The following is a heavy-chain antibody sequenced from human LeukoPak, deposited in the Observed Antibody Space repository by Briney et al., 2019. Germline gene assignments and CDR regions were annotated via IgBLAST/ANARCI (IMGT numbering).Heavy chain of an antibody. J-gene: IGHJ4*02. D-gene: IGHD6-6*01. V-gene: IGHV5-51*01. CDR2: IYPGDSET. CDR3: ARVDGSSSGGSY. Sequence: GESLKISSTGSRYSFTSYWIGCVGQMPGKGLEWMGIIYPGDSETKYSPSFQGHVTISGDKSISAAYLKWSSLKASETAMYYCARVDGSSSGGSYWGQGTLVTVSS. CDR1: RYSFTSYW.